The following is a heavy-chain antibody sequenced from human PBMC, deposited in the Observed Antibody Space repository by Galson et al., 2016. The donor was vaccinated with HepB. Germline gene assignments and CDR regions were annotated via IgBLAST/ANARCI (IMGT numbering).Heavy chain of an antibody. CDR2: ISSSSSYI. D-gene: IGHD7-27*01. CDR1: GFTFSSYS. CDR3: ARDFLGIVGRYFDL. Sequence: SLRLSCAASGFTFSSYSMNWVRQAPGKGLEWVSSISSSSSYIYYADSVKGRFTISRDNAKKSLYLQMNGLRAEDTAVYYCARDFLGIVGRYFDLWGRGTLVTVSS. J-gene: IGHJ2*01. V-gene: IGHV3-21*01.